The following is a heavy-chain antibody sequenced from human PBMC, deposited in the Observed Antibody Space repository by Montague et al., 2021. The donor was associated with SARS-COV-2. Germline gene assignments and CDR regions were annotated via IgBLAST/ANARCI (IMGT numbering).Heavy chain of an antibody. CDR2: IYYSGST. V-gene: IGHV4-61*01. J-gene: IGHJ6*02. Sequence: SETLSLTCTVSGASVSSRSYYWSWIRQPPGKGLEWVGHIYYSGSTNYNPSLKSRVTISVDTSKNQFSLKLSSVTAADTAVYYCAREGVYGSRYYYGMDVWGQGTTVTVSS. CDR1: GASVSSRSYY. CDR3: AREGVYGSRYYYGMDV. D-gene: IGHD3-10*01.